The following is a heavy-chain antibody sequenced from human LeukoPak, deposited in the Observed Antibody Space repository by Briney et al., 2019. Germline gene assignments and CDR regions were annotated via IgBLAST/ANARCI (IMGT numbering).Heavy chain of an antibody. J-gene: IGHJ4*02. D-gene: IGHD1-1*01. CDR1: GESFSGYY. V-gene: IGHV4-34*01. CDR2: IRHSGRT. CDR3: ARLRSPGTD. Sequence: PSETLSLTCAIYGESFSGYYWSWLRQPPEKGLEWIGEIRHSGRTNYNPSLKSQVTISLDTSRNQLSLKLNSVTAADTAVYYCARLRSPGTDWGQGTLVTVSS.